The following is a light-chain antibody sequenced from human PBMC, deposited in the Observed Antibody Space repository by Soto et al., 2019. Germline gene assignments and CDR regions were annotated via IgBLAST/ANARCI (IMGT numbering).Light chain of an antibody. V-gene: IGKV3-15*01. CDR1: QRVSTN. J-gene: IGKJ2*01. Sequence: EIVMTQSPATLSVSPGERATLSCRASQRVSTNLAWYQQKPGQAPRLLIYGASTRATGIPVRFSGSGAETEFTLTISNLQSEDFAVYYCQQYSHWPPTYTFGQGTKLEIK. CDR3: QQYSHWPPTYT. CDR2: GAS.